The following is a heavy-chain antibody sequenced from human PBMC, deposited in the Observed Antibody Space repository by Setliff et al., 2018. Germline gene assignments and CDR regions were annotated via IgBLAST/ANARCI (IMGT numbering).Heavy chain of an antibody. V-gene: IGHV3-74*01. J-gene: IGHJ4*02. CDR3: SRGASLLWLREGIDY. Sequence: GSLRLSCAASGFTFRGYWMHWVRQVPGKGPVWVSRINSEGSSTSYADFVKGRFTISRDNAKNTLYLETNSLRVDDTAVYYCSRGASLLWLREGIDYWGQGALVTVSS. CDR1: GFTFRGYW. CDR2: INSEGSST. D-gene: IGHD3-10*01.